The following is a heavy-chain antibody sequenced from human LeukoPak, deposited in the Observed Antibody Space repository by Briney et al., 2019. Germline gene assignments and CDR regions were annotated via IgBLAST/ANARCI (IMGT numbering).Heavy chain of an antibody. CDR1: GFTFSNHG. V-gene: IGHV3-21*01. Sequence: GGTLRLSCAASGFTFSNHGMNWVRQAPGKGLEWVSSISSSSSYIYYADSVKGRFTISRDNAKNSLYLQMNSLRAEDTAVYYCARYSSGVTGEDYFDYWGQGTLVTVSS. CDR3: ARYSSGVTGEDYFDY. CDR2: ISSSSSYI. D-gene: IGHD4-23*01. J-gene: IGHJ4*02.